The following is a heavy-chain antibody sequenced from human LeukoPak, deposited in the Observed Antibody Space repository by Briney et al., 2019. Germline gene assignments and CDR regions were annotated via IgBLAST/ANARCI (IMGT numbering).Heavy chain of an antibody. D-gene: IGHD2-15*01. CDR2: INSDGSST. CDR1: GFTFSSYW. V-gene: IGHV3-74*01. J-gene: IGHJ4*02. Sequence: GGSLRLSCAASGFTFSSYWMHWARQAPGKGLVWVSRINSDGSSTSYADSVKGRFTISRDNAKNTLYLQMNSLRAEDTAVYYCARGYCSGGSCWVGIYYFDYWGQGTLVTVSS. CDR3: ARGYCSGGSCWVGIYYFDY.